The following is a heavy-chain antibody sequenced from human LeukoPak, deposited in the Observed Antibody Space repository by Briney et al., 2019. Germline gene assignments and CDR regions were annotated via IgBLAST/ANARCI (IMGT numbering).Heavy chain of an antibody. J-gene: IGHJ5*02. CDR3: VRGSYDFWSGYYAPGNWFDP. Sequence: TSETLSLTCTVSGGSISSGDYYWPWIRQPPGKGLEWIGRIYTSGSTNYKPSLKSRVTMSVDASKNQFSLKLSSVTAADTAVYYCVRGSYDFWSGYYAPGNWFDPWGQGTLVTVSS. D-gene: IGHD3-3*01. CDR1: GGSISSGDYY. CDR2: IYTSGST. V-gene: IGHV4-61*02.